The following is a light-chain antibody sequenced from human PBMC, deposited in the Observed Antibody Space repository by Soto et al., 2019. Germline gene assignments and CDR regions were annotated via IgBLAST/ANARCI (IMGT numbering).Light chain of an antibody. CDR3: QQYGSSRT. CDR2: DAS. Sequence: ILFAQAPAPLSFFPGERATPSCSASQSIRSYLAWYQQKPDQAPRLLIYDASNRATGIPARLSGSGSGTDFTLTISRLEPEDFAVYYCQQYGSSRTFGQGTKVDIK. CDR1: QSIRSY. J-gene: IGKJ1*01. V-gene: IGKV3-11*01.